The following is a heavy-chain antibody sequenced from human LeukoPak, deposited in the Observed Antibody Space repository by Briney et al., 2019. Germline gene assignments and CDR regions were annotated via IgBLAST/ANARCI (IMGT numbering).Heavy chain of an antibody. CDR1: GFTFNNYA. J-gene: IGHJ4*02. V-gene: IGHV3-23*01. CDR2: ISGSGDST. D-gene: IGHD2-15*01. Sequence: QPGGSLRLSCAASGFTFNNYAINWVRQAPGTGLEWVSVISGSGDSTYYADSVKGRFTISRDNSKSTLYLQMNSLRAEDTAVYHCAKDRYCSGGSCTSALDYWGQGTLVTVSS. CDR3: AKDRYCSGGSCTSALDY.